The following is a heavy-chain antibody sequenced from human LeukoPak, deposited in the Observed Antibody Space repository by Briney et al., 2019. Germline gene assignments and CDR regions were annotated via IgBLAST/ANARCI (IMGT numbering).Heavy chain of an antibody. CDR2: IYSGGST. V-gene: IGHV3-53*01. D-gene: IGHD6-13*01. J-gene: IGHJ4*02. Sequence: ETLSLTCSVSGGSITTNYWSWVRQAPGKGLEWVSVIYSGGSTYYADSVKGRFTISRDNSKNTLYLQMNSLRAEDTAVYYCARDPRVAAAGTSLGYWGQGTLVTVSS. CDR3: ARDPRVAAAGTSLGY. CDR1: GGSITTNY.